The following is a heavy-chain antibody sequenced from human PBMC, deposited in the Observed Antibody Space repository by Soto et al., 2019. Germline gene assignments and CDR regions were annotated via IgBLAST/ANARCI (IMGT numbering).Heavy chain of an antibody. CDR2: INPNSGGT. V-gene: IGHV1-2*04. Sequence: ASVKVSCKASGYTFTGYYMHWVRQAPGQGLEWMGWINPNSGGTNYAQKFQGWVTMTRDTSISTAYMELSRLRSDDTAVYYCAGGRVFPSGGWGSSDYFGRAVWGQGTTVTVSS. J-gene: IGHJ6*02. CDR3: AGGRVFPSGGWGSSDYFGRAV. CDR1: GYTFTGYY. D-gene: IGHD3-10*01.